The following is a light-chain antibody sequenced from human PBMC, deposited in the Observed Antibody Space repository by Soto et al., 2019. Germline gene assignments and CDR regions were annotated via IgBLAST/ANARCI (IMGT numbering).Light chain of an antibody. CDR3: QQYGYSPYT. J-gene: IGKJ2*01. Sequence: EIMLTQSPGTLSLSPGERVTLSCWASRSVSSRFLAWYQQKPGQAPRVIIYGASSRATGIPDRFSGSGSGYDFTLTSSRLEPEDFAVYYCQQYGYSPYTFGQWTKLEIK. V-gene: IGKV3-20*01. CDR1: RSVSSRF. CDR2: GAS.